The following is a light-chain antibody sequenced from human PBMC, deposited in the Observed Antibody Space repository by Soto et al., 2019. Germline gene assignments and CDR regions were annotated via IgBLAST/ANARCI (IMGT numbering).Light chain of an antibody. Sequence: QSALTQPPAASGSRGQSVTISCTGTSVEINYVSWFQQHPGKAPKLIICEVTKRPSGVPDRFSGSKSGDTASLTVSGLQDDDEADYYCSSYAGRDIWVFGGATQLTVL. V-gene: IGLV2-8*01. CDR1: SVEINY. CDR3: SSYAGRDIWV. J-gene: IGLJ3*02. CDR2: EVT.